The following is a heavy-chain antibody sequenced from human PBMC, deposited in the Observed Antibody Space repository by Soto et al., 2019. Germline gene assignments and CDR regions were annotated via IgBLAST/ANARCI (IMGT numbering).Heavy chain of an antibody. Sequence: ASVKVSCKASGYTFTSYGISWVRQAPGQGLEWMGWISAYNGNTNYAQKRQGRVTMTTDTSRSTAYMELRSLRSDDTAVYYCARVPPWNTVTTSLWFDPWGQGTLVTVSS. CDR1: GYTFTSYG. D-gene: IGHD4-17*01. V-gene: IGHV1-18*01. CDR3: ARVPPWNTVTTSLWFDP. J-gene: IGHJ5*02. CDR2: ISAYNGNT.